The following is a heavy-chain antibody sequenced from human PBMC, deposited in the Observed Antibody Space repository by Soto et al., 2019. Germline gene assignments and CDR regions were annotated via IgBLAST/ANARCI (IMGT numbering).Heavy chain of an antibody. Sequence: QVQLVESGGGVVQPGRSLRLSCAASGFTFSSYAMHWVRQAPGKGLEWVAVISYDGSNKYYADSVKGRFTISRDNSKNPLYLKMNSLRAEDTAVYYCARAPTTVTTAYYFDYWGQGTLVTVSS. CDR3: ARAPTTVTTAYYFDY. CDR2: ISYDGSNK. D-gene: IGHD4-17*01. V-gene: IGHV3-30-3*01. J-gene: IGHJ4*02. CDR1: GFTFSSYA.